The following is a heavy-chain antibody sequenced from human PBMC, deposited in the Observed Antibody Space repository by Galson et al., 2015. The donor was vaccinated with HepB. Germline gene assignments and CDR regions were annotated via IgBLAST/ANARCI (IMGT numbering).Heavy chain of an antibody. J-gene: IGHJ3*02. CDR3: ARLTTLQYNDAFDI. V-gene: IGHV3-48*03. CDR2: VSSSGSTI. D-gene: IGHD4-11*01. CDR1: GFTFSSYE. Sequence: LRLSCAASGFTFSSYEMNWVRQAPGKGLEWVSYVSSSGSTIYYADSVKGRFTISRDNAKNSLYLQMNSLRAEDTAVYYCARLTTLQYNDAFDIWGQGTMVTVSS.